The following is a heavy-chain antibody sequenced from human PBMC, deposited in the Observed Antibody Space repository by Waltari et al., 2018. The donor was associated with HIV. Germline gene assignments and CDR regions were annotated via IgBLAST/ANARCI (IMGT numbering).Heavy chain of an antibody. CDR1: GDSVTSGDYY. Sequence: LRLQESGPRLVKPSETLSLTCSVSGDSVTSGDYYWAWIRQPPGKGLEWVGSLYYSGTTFYNPSLSSRVTISMDSSMNQLSLRLTSVTVADSAIYYCATFTSMAHYALDVWGRGTTVTVSS. J-gene: IGHJ6*02. V-gene: IGHV4-39*01. CDR3: ATFTSMAHYALDV. D-gene: IGHD5-18*01. CDR2: LYYSGTT.